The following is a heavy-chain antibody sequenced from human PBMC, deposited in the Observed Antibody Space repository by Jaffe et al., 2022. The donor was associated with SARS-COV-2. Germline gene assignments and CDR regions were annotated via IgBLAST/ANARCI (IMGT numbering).Heavy chain of an antibody. Sequence: QVQLQQWGAGLLKPSETLSLTCAVYGGSFSGYYWSWIRQPPGKGLEWIGEINHSGSTNYNPSLKSRVTISVDTSKNQFSLKLSSVTAADTAVYYCARGGGRDIVVVPAAKMGSSYYYGMDVWGQGTTVTVSS. J-gene: IGHJ6*02. V-gene: IGHV4-34*01. CDR3: ARGGGRDIVVVPAAKMGSSYYYGMDV. D-gene: IGHD2-2*01. CDR2: INHSGST. CDR1: GGSFSGYY.